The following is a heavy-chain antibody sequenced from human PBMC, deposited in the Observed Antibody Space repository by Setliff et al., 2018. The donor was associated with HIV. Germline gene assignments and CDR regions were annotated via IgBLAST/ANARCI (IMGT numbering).Heavy chain of an antibody. V-gene: IGHV1-69*13. CDR1: GGTFRKYS. CDR2: IIPIFGST. Sequence: SVKVSCKASGGTFRKYSISWVRQAPGQGLEWMGGIIPIFGSTTYSQRFQGRLSITADESKDTAEMQLSSLTSEDTAIYYCARDDHYYDMGSILSDWYFDIWDRGTLVTVSS. CDR3: ARDDHYYDMGSILSDWYFDI. J-gene: IGHJ2*01. D-gene: IGHD3-22*01.